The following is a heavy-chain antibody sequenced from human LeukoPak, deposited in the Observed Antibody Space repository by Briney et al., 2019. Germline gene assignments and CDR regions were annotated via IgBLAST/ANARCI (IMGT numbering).Heavy chain of an antibody. CDR3: ARRYCSSTSCDYFDY. CDR1: GYTFIGYY. D-gene: IGHD2-2*01. J-gene: IGHJ4*02. Sequence: ASVKVSCKASGYTFIGYYMHWVRQAPGEGLEWMGWINPNNGGTNYAQKFQGRVTMTRDTSISTAYMELSRLRSDDTAVYYCARRYCSSTSCDYFDYWGQGTLVTVSS. V-gene: IGHV1-2*02. CDR2: INPNNGGT.